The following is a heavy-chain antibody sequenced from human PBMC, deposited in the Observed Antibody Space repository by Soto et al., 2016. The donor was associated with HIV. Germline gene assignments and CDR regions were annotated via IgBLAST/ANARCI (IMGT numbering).Heavy chain of an antibody. CDR3: ARLDGYNYRYYFDY. V-gene: IGHV4-39*01. J-gene: IGHJ4*02. Sequence: QLQLQESGPGLVKPSETLSLTCTVSGGSISSSSYYWGWIRQPPGKGLEWIGSIYYSGSTYYNPSLKSRVTISVDTSKNQLSLKLSSVTAADTALYYCARLDGYNYRYYFDYWGQGTLVTVSS. CDR1: GGSISSSSYY. D-gene: IGHD5-12*01. CDR2: IYYSGST.